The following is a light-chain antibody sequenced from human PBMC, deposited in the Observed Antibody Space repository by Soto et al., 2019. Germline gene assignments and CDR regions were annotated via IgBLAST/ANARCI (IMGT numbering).Light chain of an antibody. J-gene: IGKJ5*01. Sequence: DIQMTQSPSTLSASVGHRVTITCRASQTISTWLAWYQQKPGKAPKLLIYDASTLESGVPSRFSGSGSGTEFTLTINSLQPDDFGSYYCQQYKSYSITFGQGTRLEIK. CDR3: QQYKSYSIT. CDR1: QTISTW. V-gene: IGKV1-5*01. CDR2: DAS.